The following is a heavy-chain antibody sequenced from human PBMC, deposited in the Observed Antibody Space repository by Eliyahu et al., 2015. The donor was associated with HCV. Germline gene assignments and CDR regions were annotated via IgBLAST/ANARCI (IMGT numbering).Heavy chain of an antibody. CDR3: ARGLRGGAAH. V-gene: IGHV4-34*01. Sequence: QVQLKQWGAGLLKPSETLSLTCAVYXGSLXGYYWSWIRQPPGXGLEWIGEITPTGSTNYSPSLKSRVTISAATSKNQFSLILTSVTAADTAVYYCARGLRGGAAHWGQGTRVIVSS. J-gene: IGHJ4*02. D-gene: IGHD2-21*01. CDR1: XGSLXGYY. CDR2: ITPTGST.